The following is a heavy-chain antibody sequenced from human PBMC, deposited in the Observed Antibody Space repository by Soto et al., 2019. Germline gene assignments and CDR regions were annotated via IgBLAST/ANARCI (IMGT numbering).Heavy chain of an antibody. CDR2: IYHSGSI. J-gene: IGHJ4*02. D-gene: IGHD2-2*01. Sequence: SETLSLTCAVSGGSISSGGYSWSWIRQPPGKGLEWIGYIYHSGSIYYNPSLKSRVTISADKSINTAYLQWSSLKASDTAMYYCARDYCSGTTCYEFDYWGQGTQVTVSS. CDR3: ARDYCSGTTCYEFDY. CDR1: GGSISSGGYS. V-gene: IGHV4-30-2*01.